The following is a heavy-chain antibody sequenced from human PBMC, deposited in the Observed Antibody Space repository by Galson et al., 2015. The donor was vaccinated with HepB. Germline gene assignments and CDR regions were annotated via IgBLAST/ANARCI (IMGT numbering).Heavy chain of an antibody. CDR3: ARLYDSNGYYAFDL. J-gene: IGHJ3*01. V-gene: IGHV5-10-1*01. Sequence: QSGAEVKKPGESLRISCQGSGYSFTTYWINWVRQMPGKGLEWMGKIGPRDSFTDYSPSFQGHVTISADKSINTAYLQWSSLKASDTAMYYCARLYDSNGYYAFDLWGQGTMVTVSS. CDR1: GYSFTTYW. D-gene: IGHD3-22*01. CDR2: IGPRDSFT.